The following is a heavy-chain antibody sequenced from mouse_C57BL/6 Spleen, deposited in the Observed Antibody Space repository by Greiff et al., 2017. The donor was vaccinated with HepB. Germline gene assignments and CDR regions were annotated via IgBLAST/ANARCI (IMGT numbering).Heavy chain of an antibody. Sequence: QVQLQQPGAELVKPGASVKMSCKASGYTFTSYWITWVKQRPGQGLEWIGDIYPGSGSTNYNEKFKSKATLTVDTSSSTAYMQLSSLTSEDSAVYYCASGGFYYGSSYYYAMDYWGQGTSVTVSS. D-gene: IGHD1-1*01. V-gene: IGHV1-55*01. J-gene: IGHJ4*01. CDR1: GYTFTSYW. CDR2: IYPGSGST. CDR3: ASGGFYYGSSYYYAMDY.